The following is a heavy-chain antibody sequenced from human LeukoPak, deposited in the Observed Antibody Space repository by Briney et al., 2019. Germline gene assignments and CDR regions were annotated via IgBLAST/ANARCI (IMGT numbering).Heavy chain of an antibody. CDR3: ARSGIQYYDYVWGSYRPYYFDY. CDR2: IYYSGST. Sequence: SETLSLTCTVSGGSISSYYWSWIRQPPGKGLEWIGYIYYSGSTNYNPSLKSRVTISVDTSKNQFSLKLSSVTAADTAVYYCARSGIQYYDYVWGSYRPYYFDYWGQGTLVTVSS. J-gene: IGHJ4*02. CDR1: GGSISSYY. D-gene: IGHD3-16*02. V-gene: IGHV4-59*01.